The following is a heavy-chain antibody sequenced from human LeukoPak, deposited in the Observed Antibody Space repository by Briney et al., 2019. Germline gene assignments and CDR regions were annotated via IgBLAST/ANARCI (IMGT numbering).Heavy chain of an antibody. Sequence: PSETLSLTCTVSGGSISSYYWSSIRQPPGKGLEWIGEINHSGSTNYNPSLKSRVTISVDTSKNQFSLKLSSVTAADTAVYYCARGAVADFDYWGQGTLVTVSS. CDR1: GGSISSYY. CDR3: ARGAVADFDY. D-gene: IGHD6-19*01. CDR2: INHSGST. J-gene: IGHJ4*02. V-gene: IGHV4-34*01.